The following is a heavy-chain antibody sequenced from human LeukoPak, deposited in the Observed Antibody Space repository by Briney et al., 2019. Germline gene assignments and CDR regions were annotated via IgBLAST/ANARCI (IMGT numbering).Heavy chain of an antibody. CDR3: ARRSAAKDAFDI. Sequence: GGSLSLSRAPSGFTFSSYWMHCVRQAPGKARVWFSRINSYRSSTNYAASVKGRFTGSRDNAKNTLYLQMNRLRAEDTAVYYCARRSAAKDAFDIWGQGTMVTVSS. V-gene: IGHV3-74*01. J-gene: IGHJ3*02. CDR1: GFTFSSYW. CDR2: INSYRSST. D-gene: IGHD6-25*01.